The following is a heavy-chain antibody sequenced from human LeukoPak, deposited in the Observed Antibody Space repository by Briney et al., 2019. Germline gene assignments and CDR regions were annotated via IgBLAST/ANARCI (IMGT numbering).Heavy chain of an antibody. J-gene: IGHJ2*01. Sequence: PGGSLRLSCAASGFTFSDYWMTWVRQAPGKGLEWVANIKPDGSEKYYVDSVKGRFTISRDNAKNSLYLHLNSLRAEDTAIYYCARVRTEWYIDLWGRGTLVTVSP. CDR1: GFTFSDYW. D-gene: IGHD2-8*02. CDR3: ARVRTEWYIDL. V-gene: IGHV3-7*01. CDR2: IKPDGSEK.